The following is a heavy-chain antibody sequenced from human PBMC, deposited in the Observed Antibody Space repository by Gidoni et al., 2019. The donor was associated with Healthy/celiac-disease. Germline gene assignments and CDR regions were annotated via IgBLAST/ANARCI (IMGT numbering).Heavy chain of an antibody. CDR2: FYGGGST. CDR3: ASMAFWSGPDDVYFDY. V-gene: IGHV3-53*01. D-gene: IGHD3-3*01. J-gene: IGHJ4*02. Sequence: EVQLVESGGGLIQPGGSLRLSCAASGFPVSSNYMSWVRQAPGQGLEWVSVFYGGGSTYYADSVKGRFTISMDNSKNTLFLQMNSLRAGDTAVYYCASMAFWSGPDDVYFDYWGQGTLVTVSS. CDR1: GFPVSSNY.